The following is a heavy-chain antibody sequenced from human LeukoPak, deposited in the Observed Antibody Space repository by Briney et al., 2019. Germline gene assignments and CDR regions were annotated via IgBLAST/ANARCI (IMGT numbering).Heavy chain of an antibody. V-gene: IGHV4-59*01. CDR1: GGSISSYY. CDR2: IYYSGST. J-gene: IGHJ4*02. D-gene: IGHD5-12*01. Sequence: SETLSLTCTVSGGSISSYYWSWIRQPPGKGLEWIGYIYYSGSTNYNPSLKSRVTISVDTSKNQFSLKLSSVAAADTAVYYCARAGEGLPVDYWGQGTLVTVSS. CDR3: ARAGEGLPVDY.